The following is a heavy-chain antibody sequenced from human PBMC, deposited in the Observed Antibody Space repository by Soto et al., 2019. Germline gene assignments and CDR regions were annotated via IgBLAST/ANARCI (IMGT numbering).Heavy chain of an antibody. V-gene: IGHV3-33*01. CDR1: GFTFSSYG. CDR3: ARAGGVVVAAHDACDI. J-gene: IGHJ3*02. D-gene: IGHD2-15*01. CDR2: IWYDGSNK. Sequence: QVQLVESGGGVVQPGRSLRLSCAASGFTFSSYGMHWVRQAPGKGLEWVAVIWYDGSNKYYADSVKGRFTISRDNSKNTLYLQMNSLRAEDTAVYYCARAGGVVVAAHDACDIWGQGTMVTVSS.